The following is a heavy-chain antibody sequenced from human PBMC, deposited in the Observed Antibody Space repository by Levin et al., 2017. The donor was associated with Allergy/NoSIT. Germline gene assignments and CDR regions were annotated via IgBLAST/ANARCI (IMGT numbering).Heavy chain of an antibody. Sequence: SETLSLTCTVSGGSISDDSYYWAWVRQPPGKGLEWLGSIYYDGSAYYNPSLKTRLTISVDTSKNQFSLRGNAVTAADTAVYYCAGEPNSPYYYHYGLDVWGPGTTVTVSS. V-gene: IGHV4-39*07. J-gene: IGHJ6*02. CDR1: GGSISDDSYY. D-gene: IGHD2/OR15-2a*01. CDR2: IYYDGSA. CDR3: AGEPNSPYYYHYGLDV.